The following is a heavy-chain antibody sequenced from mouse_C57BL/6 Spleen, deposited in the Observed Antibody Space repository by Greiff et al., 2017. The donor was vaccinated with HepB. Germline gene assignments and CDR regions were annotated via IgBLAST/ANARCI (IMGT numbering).Heavy chain of an antibody. CDR1: GFSLTSYA. Sequence: VKLMESGPGLVAPSQSLSITCTVSGFSLTSYAISWVRQPPGKGLEWLGVIWTGGGTNYNLALKSRLSISKDNSKSQVFLKMNSLQTDDTARYYCAREGHYYGSSYGFAYWGQGTLVTVSA. CDR3: AREGHYYGSSYGFAY. CDR2: IWTGGGT. V-gene: IGHV2-9-1*01. J-gene: IGHJ3*01. D-gene: IGHD1-1*01.